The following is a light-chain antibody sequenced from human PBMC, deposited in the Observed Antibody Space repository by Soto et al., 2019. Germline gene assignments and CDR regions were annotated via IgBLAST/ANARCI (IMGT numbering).Light chain of an antibody. V-gene: IGLV1-44*01. CDR3: AAWDDSLTGVV. CDR2: SNN. CDR1: SSNIGGNT. Sequence: QSVLTQPPSASGTPGQMVTISCSGSSSNIGGNTVSWYQQLPGTAPKLLIYSNNQRPSGVPDRISGSTSGTSASLAISGLQSEDEADYYCAAWDDSLTGVVFGGGTKLTVL. J-gene: IGLJ2*01.